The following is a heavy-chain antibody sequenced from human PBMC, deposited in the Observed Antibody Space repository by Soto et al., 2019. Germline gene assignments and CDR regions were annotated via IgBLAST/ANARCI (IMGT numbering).Heavy chain of an antibody. CDR2: ISGSGGST. CDR3: AKRRVVVVPAATDPNWFDP. J-gene: IGHJ5*02. Sequence: PGGSLRLSCAASGFTFSSYAMSWVRQAPGKGLEWVSAISGSGGSTYYADSVKGRFTISRDNSKNTLYLQMNSLRAEDTAVYYCAKRRVVVVPAATDPNWFDPWGQGTLVTVSS. V-gene: IGHV3-23*01. CDR1: GFTFSSYA. D-gene: IGHD2-2*01.